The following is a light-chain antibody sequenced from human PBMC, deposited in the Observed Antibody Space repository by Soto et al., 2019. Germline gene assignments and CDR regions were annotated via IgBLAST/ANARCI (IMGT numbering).Light chain of an antibody. CDR1: QSLSSW. CDR2: KAS. V-gene: IGKV1-5*03. J-gene: IGKJ1*01. CDR3: QQYNNYWT. Sequence: DIQMTQSPSTLSSSVGDRVTITCRSSQSLSSWLAWYQQKPGKAPKLLIYKASSLESGVPSRFSGSGYGTEFTLTISSLQNEDFETYYGQQYNNYWTFGQGTKVAIK.